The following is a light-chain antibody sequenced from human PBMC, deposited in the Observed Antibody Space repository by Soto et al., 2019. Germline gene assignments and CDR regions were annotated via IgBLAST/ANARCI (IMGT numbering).Light chain of an antibody. J-gene: IGKJ5*01. Sequence: DVQMTQSPSTLSASVGDRATITCRASQSMSSYLDWYQQKAGLAPKLLIYAASSLPSGVPARFRGSGSGTDFTLTISSLQPEDFSTYYCQQSYSNPISFGQGTRLEIK. CDR2: AAS. V-gene: IGKV1-39*01. CDR1: QSMSSY. CDR3: QQSYSNPIS.